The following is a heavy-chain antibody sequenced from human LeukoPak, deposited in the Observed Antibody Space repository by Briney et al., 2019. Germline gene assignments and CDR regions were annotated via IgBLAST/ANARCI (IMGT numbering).Heavy chain of an antibody. Sequence: SETLSLTCAVYGGSFSGYYWSWIRQPPGKGLEWIGEINHSGSTNYNPSLKSRVTISVDTSKNQFSPKLSSVTAADTAVYYCTSSQTQSDDAFDIWGQGTMVTVSS. V-gene: IGHV4-34*01. CDR1: GGSFSGYY. CDR2: INHSGST. CDR3: TSSQTQSDDAFDI. J-gene: IGHJ3*02.